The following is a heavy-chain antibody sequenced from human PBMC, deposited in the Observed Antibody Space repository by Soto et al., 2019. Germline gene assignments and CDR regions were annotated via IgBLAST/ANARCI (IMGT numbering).Heavy chain of an antibody. Sequence: GGSLRLSCAASGFTFSSYAMSWVRQAPGKGLEWVSAISGSGGSTYYADSVKGRFTISRDNSKNTLYLQMNSLRAEDTAVYYCAKDLQAPEVLRYFDWFPPFDYWGQGTLVTVPQ. D-gene: IGHD3-9*01. J-gene: IGHJ4*02. V-gene: IGHV3-23*01. CDR3: AKDLQAPEVLRYFDWFPPFDY. CDR1: GFTFSSYA. CDR2: ISGSGGST.